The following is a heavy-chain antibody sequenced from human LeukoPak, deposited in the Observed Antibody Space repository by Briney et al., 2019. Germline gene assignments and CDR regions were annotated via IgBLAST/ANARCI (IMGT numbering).Heavy chain of an antibody. D-gene: IGHD2-15*01. V-gene: IGHV4-39*07. CDR3: ARMTGGSDGLDM. CDR1: GGSISSSSYY. CDR2: IYYSGST. Sequence: SETLSLTCTVSGGSISSSSYYWGWIRQPPGKGLEWIGSIYYSGSTYYNPSLESRVTISVDTSKNQFSLKLSSVTAADTAVYYCARMTGGSDGLDMWGQGTMVTVYS. J-gene: IGHJ3*02.